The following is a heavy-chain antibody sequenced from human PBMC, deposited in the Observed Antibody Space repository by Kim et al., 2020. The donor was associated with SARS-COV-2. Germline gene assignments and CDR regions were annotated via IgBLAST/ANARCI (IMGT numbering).Heavy chain of an antibody. D-gene: IGHD6-19*01. CDR3: AKDSSGWGGSFDY. V-gene: IGHV3-9*01. J-gene: IGHJ4*02. Sequence: ADHVKDRFTISRDTAKNALYLQMNSLRAEDTALYYCAKDSSGWGGSFDYWGQGTLVTVSS.